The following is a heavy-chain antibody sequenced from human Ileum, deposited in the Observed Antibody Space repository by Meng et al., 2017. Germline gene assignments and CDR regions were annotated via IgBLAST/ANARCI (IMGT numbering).Heavy chain of an antibody. CDR1: GASLSTGGYY. Sequence: QVQLQESCPGLVKPSQTLSLTCRVSGASLSTGGYYWGRIRQQPGKGLEWIGYSYYDGSSYYNPSLKSRPIISLDASKSQFSLRLTSMTAADTAIYYCTRGGFGYSVPFDFWGQGTLVTVSS. CDR2: SYYDGSS. V-gene: IGHV4-31*03. D-gene: IGHD5/OR15-5a*01. CDR3: TRGGFGYSVPFDF. J-gene: IGHJ4*02.